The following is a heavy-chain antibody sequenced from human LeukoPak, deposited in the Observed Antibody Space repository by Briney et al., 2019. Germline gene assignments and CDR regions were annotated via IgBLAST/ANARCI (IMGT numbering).Heavy chain of an antibody. Sequence: ASVKVSCKASGYTFTGYYMHWVRQAPGQGLEWMGWINPNSGGTNYAQKFQGRVTMTRDTSISTAYMELSRLRSDDTAVYYCARSGMKRGGWXGEXVKNPYNWFDPWGQGTLVTVSS. CDR3: ARSGMKRGGWXGEXVKNPYNWFDP. D-gene: IGHD3-10*01. CDR1: GYTFTGYY. CDR2: INPNSGGT. J-gene: IGHJ5*02. V-gene: IGHV1-2*02.